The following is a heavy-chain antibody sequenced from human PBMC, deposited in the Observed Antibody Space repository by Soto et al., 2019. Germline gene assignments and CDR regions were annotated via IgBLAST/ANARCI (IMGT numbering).Heavy chain of an antibody. CDR2: IYYSGST. CDR1: GGSISSGDYY. J-gene: IGHJ4*02. CDR3: ATMNYYDSSGYPYYFDY. D-gene: IGHD3-22*01. V-gene: IGHV4-39*01. Sequence: ASETLSLTCTVSGGSISSGDYYWGWIRQPPGKGLEWIGSIYYSGSTYYNPSLKSRVTISVDTSKNQFSLKLSSVTAADTAVYYCATMNYYDSSGYPYYFDYWGQGTLVTVSS.